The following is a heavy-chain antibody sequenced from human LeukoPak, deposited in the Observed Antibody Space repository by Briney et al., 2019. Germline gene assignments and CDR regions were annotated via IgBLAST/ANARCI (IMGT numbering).Heavy chain of an antibody. CDR1: GYTFTGYY. CDR2: INPNSGGT. Sequence: GAPVKVSCKTSGYTFTGYYMHWVRQAPGQGLEWMGWINPNSGGTNYAQKFQGRVTMTRDTSISTAYMELTRLRSDDTAGYYCARYSSGWYFDLWGRGTLVTVSS. D-gene: IGHD6-19*01. V-gene: IGHV1-2*02. CDR3: ARYSSGWYFDL. J-gene: IGHJ2*01.